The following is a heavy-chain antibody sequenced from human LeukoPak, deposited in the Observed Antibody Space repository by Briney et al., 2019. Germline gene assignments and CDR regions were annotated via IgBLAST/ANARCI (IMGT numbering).Heavy chain of an antibody. CDR2: IYYSGST. V-gene: IGHV4-39*07. D-gene: IGHD6-19*01. CDR1: GGSISSSSYY. Sequence: SETLSLTCTVSGGSISSSSYYWGWIRQPPGKGLEWIGSIYYSGSTYYNPSLKSRVTISVDTSKNQFSLKLSSVTAADTAVYYCARDQGGGQWLVPKDAFDIWGQGTMVTVSS. J-gene: IGHJ3*02. CDR3: ARDQGGGQWLVPKDAFDI.